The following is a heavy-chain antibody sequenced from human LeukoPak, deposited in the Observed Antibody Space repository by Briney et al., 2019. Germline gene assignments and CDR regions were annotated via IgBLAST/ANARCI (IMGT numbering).Heavy chain of an antibody. Sequence: ASVKVSCKASGYTFTSYAMNWVRQAPGQGLEWMGWINTNTGNPTYAQGFTGRFVFSLDTSVSTAYLQISSLKAEDTAVYYCAVAGVSSWYNDYYYYYGMDVWGQGTTVTVSS. D-gene: IGHD6-13*01. CDR3: AVAGVSSWYNDYYYYYGMDV. V-gene: IGHV7-4-1*02. CDR1: GYTFTSYA. CDR2: INTNTGNP. J-gene: IGHJ6*02.